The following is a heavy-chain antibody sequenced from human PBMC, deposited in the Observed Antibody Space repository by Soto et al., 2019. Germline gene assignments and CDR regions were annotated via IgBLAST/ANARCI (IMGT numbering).Heavy chain of an antibody. CDR1: GFTFSSYG. D-gene: IGHD3-10*01. CDR2: ISYDGSNK. V-gene: IGHV3-30*18. Sequence: GGSLRLSCAASGFTFSSYGMHWVRQAPGKGLEWVAVISYDGSNKYYADSVKGRFTISRDNSKNTLYLQMNSLRAEDTAVYYCAKDERLTYYYGSGSYFQYWGQGTLVTVSS. J-gene: IGHJ1*01. CDR3: AKDERLTYYYGSGSYFQY.